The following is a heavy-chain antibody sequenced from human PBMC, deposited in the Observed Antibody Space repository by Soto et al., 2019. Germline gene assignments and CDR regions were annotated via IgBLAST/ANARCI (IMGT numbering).Heavy chain of an antibody. CDR1: GGTFSSHA. J-gene: IGHJ6*02. Sequence: SVKVSCKASGGTFSSHAISWVRQAPGQGLEWMGGIIPIFGTANYAQKFQGRVTITADESTSTAYMELSSLRSEDTAVYYCARGRIGIVDLDVWGQGTTVTVSS. D-gene: IGHD3-22*01. CDR3: ARGRIGIVDLDV. V-gene: IGHV1-69*13. CDR2: IIPIFGTA.